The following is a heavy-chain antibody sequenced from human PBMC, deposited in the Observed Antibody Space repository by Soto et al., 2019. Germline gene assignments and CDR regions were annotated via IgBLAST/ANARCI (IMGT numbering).Heavy chain of an antibody. Sequence: QVQLVQSGAEVKKPGASVKVSCKASGYTFTNYDINWVRQATGQGLEWMGKINPKSGSTGYPQKFQDRVTMTRDSSISTAYMELSSLASEDTAVYYCARVYYDFWSGQLYYRGLDVWGQGTAVTVSS. D-gene: IGHD3-3*01. J-gene: IGHJ6*02. CDR2: INPKSGST. V-gene: IGHV1-8*01. CDR1: GYTFTNYD. CDR3: ARVYYDFWSGQLYYRGLDV.